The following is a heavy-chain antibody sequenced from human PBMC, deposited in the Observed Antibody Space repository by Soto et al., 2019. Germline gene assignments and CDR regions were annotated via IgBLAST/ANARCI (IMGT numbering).Heavy chain of an antibody. CDR3: ARDKDRQQLGGNYYYILDV. CDR2: IMPVFATP. D-gene: IGHD3-3*02. CDR1: GGTFSTSA. V-gene: IGHV1-69*12. Sequence: QVQLMQSGAEVKKPGSSVKVSCKASGGTFSTSAISWVRQAPGEGLEWVGGIMPVFATPDYAQKFQGRVTISADESTTTAYLELTSRTTDDTAAYYCARDKDRQQLGGNYYYILDVWGQGTAITVSS. J-gene: IGHJ6*02.